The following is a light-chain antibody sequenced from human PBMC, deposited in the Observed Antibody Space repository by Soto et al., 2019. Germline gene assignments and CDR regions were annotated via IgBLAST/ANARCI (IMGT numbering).Light chain of an antibody. V-gene: IGLV2-14*01. Sequence: QSALTQPASVSGSPGQSITISCTGTSSDVAGYNYVSWYQQQPGKAPKLMIYEVSNRPSGVSNRFSGSKSGNTASLTISGLQAEDEADYYCSSYTSSSTLYVFGAGTKV. CDR2: EVS. J-gene: IGLJ1*01. CDR1: SSDVAGYNY. CDR3: SSYTSSSTLYV.